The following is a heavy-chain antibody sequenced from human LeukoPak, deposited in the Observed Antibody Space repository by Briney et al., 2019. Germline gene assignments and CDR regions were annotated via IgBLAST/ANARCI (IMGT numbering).Heavy chain of an antibody. CDR2: IKEDGSEK. V-gene: IGHV3-7*01. D-gene: IGHD3-16*01. J-gene: IGHJ4*01. CDR1: GFTFSGSA. CDR3: ARQGDDY. Sequence: GGSLRLSCAASGFTFSGSAMHWVRQAPGKGLECVANIKEDGSEKYYVDSVKGRFTISRDNAKNSLYLQMNSLRAEDTAVYYCARQGDDYWGHGTLVTVSS.